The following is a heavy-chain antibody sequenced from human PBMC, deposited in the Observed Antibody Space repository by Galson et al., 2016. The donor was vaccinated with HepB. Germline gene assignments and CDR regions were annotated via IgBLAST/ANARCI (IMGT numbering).Heavy chain of an antibody. J-gene: IGHJ3*01. CDR3: ARRPAGTGERDAFDV. CDR2: INHGGIT. CDR1: GDSFSDYL. D-gene: IGHD7-27*01. Sequence: SETLSLTCAVSGDSFSDYLWNWIRQPPGRGLEYIGEINHGGITYYTPSLRGRVTISLDTSKSSFSLKLTSVTAADTATYYCARRPAGTGERDAFDVWGQGTRVSVSS. V-gene: IGHV4-34*01.